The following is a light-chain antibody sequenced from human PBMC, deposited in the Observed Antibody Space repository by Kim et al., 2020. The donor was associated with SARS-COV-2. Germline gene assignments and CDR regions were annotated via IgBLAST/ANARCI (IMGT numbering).Light chain of an antibody. Sequence: AATRDRVTISGRMSQGISSYVAWYQQKRGKAPELLIYAAATLQCGVQSRVSGSGSGTDFTLTISCLQTEDIATDYCQQYYSFPYTFGQGTKLEI. V-gene: IGKV1D-8*01. J-gene: IGKJ2*01. CDR2: AAA. CDR1: QGISSY. CDR3: QQYYSFPYT.